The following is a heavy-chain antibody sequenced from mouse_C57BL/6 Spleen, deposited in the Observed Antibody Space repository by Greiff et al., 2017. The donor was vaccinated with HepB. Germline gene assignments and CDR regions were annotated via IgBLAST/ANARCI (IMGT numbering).Heavy chain of an antibody. D-gene: IGHD1-1*01. CDR3: ASQSIYEDYFDY. J-gene: IGHJ2*01. CDR1: GFTFSSYG. Sequence: DVKLVESGGDLVKPGGSLKLSCAASGFTFSSYGMSWVHQTPDKRLEWVATISSGGSYTYYPDSVKGGITISRDNAKTTLYLHMSSLKSEDTAFYYGASQSIYEDYFDYWGQGTTLTVSS. V-gene: IGHV5-6*02. CDR2: ISSGGSYT.